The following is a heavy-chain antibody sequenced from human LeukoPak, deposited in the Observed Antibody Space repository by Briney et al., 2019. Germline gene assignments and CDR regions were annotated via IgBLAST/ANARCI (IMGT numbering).Heavy chain of an antibody. CDR3: AREKWELLGFFDY. D-gene: IGHD1-26*01. Sequence: PGGSLRLSCAASGFTFSSYRMHWVRQAPGKGLVWVSRINSDGSSTSYADSVKGRFTISRDNAKNTLYLQMNSLRAEDTAVYYCAREKWELLGFFDYWGQGTLVTVSS. CDR2: INSDGSST. V-gene: IGHV3-74*01. J-gene: IGHJ4*02. CDR1: GFTFSSYR.